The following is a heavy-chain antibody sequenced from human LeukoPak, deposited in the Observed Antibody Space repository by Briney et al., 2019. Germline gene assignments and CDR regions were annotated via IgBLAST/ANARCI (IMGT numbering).Heavy chain of an antibody. J-gene: IGHJ4*02. Sequence: PSETLSLTCAVYGGSFSGYYWSWIRQPPGKGLEWIGEINHSGSTNYNPSLKSRVTISVDTSKNQFSLKLSSVTAADTAVYYCARGRSYYYGSGSYYIPFDYWGQGTLVTVSS. CDR1: GGSFSGYY. D-gene: IGHD3-10*01. CDR2: INHSGST. V-gene: IGHV4-34*01. CDR3: ARGRSYYYGSGSYYIPFDY.